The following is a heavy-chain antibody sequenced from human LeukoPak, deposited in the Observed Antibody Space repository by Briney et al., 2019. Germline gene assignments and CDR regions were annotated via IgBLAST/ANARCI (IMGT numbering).Heavy chain of an antibody. CDR3: ARRSASRSFFDY. CDR2: INSADNT. D-gene: IGHD3-10*01. V-gene: IGHV3-23*01. J-gene: IGHJ4*02. CDR1: GFTFSTYG. Sequence: PGGSLRLSCAASGFTFSTYGLTWVRQAPGKGLEWVSLINSADNTYYADSVKGRFTISRDSSMNTLYLQMNSLSADDTAVYYCARRSASRSFFDYWGQGSLVTVSS.